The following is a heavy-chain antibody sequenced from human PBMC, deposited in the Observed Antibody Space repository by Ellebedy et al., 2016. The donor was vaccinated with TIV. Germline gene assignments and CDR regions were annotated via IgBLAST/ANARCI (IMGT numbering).Heavy chain of an antibody. CDR2: IYYSGST. Sequence: MPSETLSLTCTVSGGSISSGGYYWSWIRQHPGKGLEWIGYIYYSGSTYYNPSLKSRVTISVDTSKNQFSLKLSSVTAADTAVYYCARGAEVTTGYGGENWFDPWGQGTLVTVSS. J-gene: IGHJ5*02. CDR1: GGSISSGGYY. D-gene: IGHD4-17*01. CDR3: ARGAEVTTGYGGENWFDP. V-gene: IGHV4-31*03.